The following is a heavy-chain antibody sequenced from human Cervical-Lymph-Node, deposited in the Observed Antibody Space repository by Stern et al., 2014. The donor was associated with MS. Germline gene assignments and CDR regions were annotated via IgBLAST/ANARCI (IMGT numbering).Heavy chain of an antibody. V-gene: IGHV3-9*01. CDR3: AKSARDWYYIDY. J-gene: IGHJ4*02. CDR2: IAWNSDAL. CDR1: GFTFDDYA. Sequence: EVQLVESGGGLVQPGGSLRLSWIASGFTFDDYALHWVRPTPGKGLEWVAGIAWNSDALGYGDSVTGRFTISRDNAKNSLFLQMNSLRVEDTALYYCAKSARDWYYIDYWGQGALVTVSS. D-gene: IGHD3-9*01.